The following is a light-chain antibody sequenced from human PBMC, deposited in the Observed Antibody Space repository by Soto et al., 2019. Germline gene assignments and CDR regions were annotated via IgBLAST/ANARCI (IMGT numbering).Light chain of an antibody. CDR2: AAS. CDR1: ESIDNW. CDR3: QQYHTDWT. J-gene: IGKJ1*01. V-gene: IGKV1-5*01. Sequence: DIQMTQSPSTLSASAGDTVTITCRASESIDNWLAWYQQKPGKAPKLLLFAASTLVGGVPSRFSGRGSGTEFPLTTSRLQADDFATYYCQQYHTDWTFGQGTKVEIK.